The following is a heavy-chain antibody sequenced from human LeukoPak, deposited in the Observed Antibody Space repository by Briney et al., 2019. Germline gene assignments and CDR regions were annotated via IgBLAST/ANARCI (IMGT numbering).Heavy chain of an antibody. J-gene: IGHJ4*02. CDR1: GGSISSYY. Sequence: SSETLSLTCTVSGGSISSYYWSWIRQPAGKGLEWIGRIYTSGSTNYNPSLKSRVTMSVDTSKNQFSLKLSSVTAADTAVYYCAGHCSSTGCYAFDYWGQGTLVTVSS. CDR3: AGHCSSTGCYAFDY. D-gene: IGHD2-2*01. CDR2: IYTSGST. V-gene: IGHV4-4*07.